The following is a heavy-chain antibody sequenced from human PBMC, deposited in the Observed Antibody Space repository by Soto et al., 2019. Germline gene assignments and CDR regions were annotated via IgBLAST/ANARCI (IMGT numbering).Heavy chain of an antibody. J-gene: IGHJ4*02. D-gene: IGHD3-9*01. V-gene: IGHV4-39*01. CDR2: IYYTGST. CDR3: ARRPIFWVDY. Sequence: QLQLQESGPGLVKPSETLSLTCTVSGGSISSSSYYWGWIRQPPGKGLEWIGSIYYTGSTYYNPSLKSRVTIYMDTSKNQFSLKLSSVTAADTAVYYRARRPIFWVDYWGQGTLVTVSS. CDR1: GGSISSSSYY.